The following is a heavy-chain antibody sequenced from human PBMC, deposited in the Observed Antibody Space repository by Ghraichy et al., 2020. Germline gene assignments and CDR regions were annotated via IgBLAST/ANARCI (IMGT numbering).Heavy chain of an antibody. V-gene: IGHV3-11*01. CDR2: ISSSGSTM. CDR3: ARDVIVAAGY. D-gene: IGHD6-13*01. Sequence: GGSLRLSCAASGFTFSANPMSWIRQAPGKGPEWLSYISSSGSTMYYADSVKGRFTISRDNAKNSLYLEMNSLRDEDTAVYYCARDVIVAAGYWGQGTLVTVSS. J-gene: IGHJ4*02. CDR1: GFTFSANP.